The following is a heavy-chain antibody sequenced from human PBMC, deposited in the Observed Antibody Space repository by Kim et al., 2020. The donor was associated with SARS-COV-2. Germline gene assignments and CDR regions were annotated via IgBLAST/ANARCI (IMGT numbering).Heavy chain of an antibody. V-gene: IGHV1-2*02. D-gene: IGHD6-13*01. CDR3: ARARPTVVGIAADSDY. CDR2: INPNSGGT. CDR1: GYTFTGYY. J-gene: IGHJ4*02. Sequence: ASVKVSCKASGYTFTGYYMHWVRQAPGQGLEWMGWINPNSGGTNYAQKFQGRVTMTRDTSISTAYMELSRLRSDDTAVYYCARARPTVVGIAADSDYWGQGTLVTVSS.